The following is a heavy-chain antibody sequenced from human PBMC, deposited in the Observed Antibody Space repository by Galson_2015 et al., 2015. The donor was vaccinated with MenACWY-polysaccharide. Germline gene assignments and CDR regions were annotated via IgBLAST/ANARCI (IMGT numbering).Heavy chain of an antibody. CDR2: IDTNTGNS. V-gene: IGHV7-4-1*02. Sequence: SVKVSCKASGYTFNTYAMNWVRQAPGQGLEWVGGIDTNTGNSTYAQGFTGRFVFSLDASVSTEYLQISSLKAEDTAVYYCARDPKQKPTTVPTGRFDYWGQGTLVTVSS. CDR1: GYTFNTYA. J-gene: IGHJ4*02. CDR3: ARDPKQKPTTVPTGRFDY. D-gene: IGHD4-17*01.